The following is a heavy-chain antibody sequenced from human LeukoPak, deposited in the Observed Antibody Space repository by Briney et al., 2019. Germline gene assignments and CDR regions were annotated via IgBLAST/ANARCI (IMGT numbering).Heavy chain of an antibody. D-gene: IGHD2-21*01. Sequence: GGSLRLSCEASGFSFSGCSMNWVRQVPGKGLEWVSYISRSSMTIYYADSVRGRFTVSRDNAKNSLYLQMNSLRAEDTAVYFCAPPSYSPWPWGQGTLVVVSS. CDR1: GFSFSGCS. V-gene: IGHV3-48*04. CDR2: ISRSSMTI. J-gene: IGHJ5*02. CDR3: APPSYSPWP.